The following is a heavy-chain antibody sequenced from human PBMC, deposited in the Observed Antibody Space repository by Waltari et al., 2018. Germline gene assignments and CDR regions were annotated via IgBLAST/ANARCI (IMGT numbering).Heavy chain of an antibody. V-gene: IGHV3-74*01. J-gene: IGHJ4*02. D-gene: IGHD6-13*01. CDR2: INSDGSST. CDR1: GFTFSSYW. CDR3: ARNDMRQQLDGNDY. Sequence: EVQLVESGGGLVQPGGSLRLSCAASGFTFSSYWMHWVRQAPGKGLVWASRINSDGSSTSYADSVKGRFTISRDNAKNTLYLQMNSLRAEDTAVYYCARNDMRQQLDGNDYWGQGTLVTVSS.